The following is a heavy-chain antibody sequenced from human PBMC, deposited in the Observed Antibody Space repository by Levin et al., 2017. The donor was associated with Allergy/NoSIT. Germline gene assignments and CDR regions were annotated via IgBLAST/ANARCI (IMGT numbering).Heavy chain of an antibody. V-gene: IGHV3-7*01. Sequence: PGESLKISCAASGFTFSKHYMAWGRQAPGKGLEWVANINQDGSDKYYVDSVKGRFTISRDNAKNSLYLQMNSLRVEDTAIYYCMRDKRAIESQDNCFDPWGQGTLVTVSS. CDR1: GFTFSKHY. CDR2: INQDGSDK. D-gene: IGHD1-1*01. CDR3: MRDKRAIESQDNCFDP. J-gene: IGHJ5*02.